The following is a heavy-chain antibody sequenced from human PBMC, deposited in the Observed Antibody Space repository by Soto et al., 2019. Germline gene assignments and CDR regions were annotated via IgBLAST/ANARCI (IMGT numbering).Heavy chain of an antibody. J-gene: IGHJ5*02. D-gene: IGHD3-3*01. V-gene: IGHV1-24*01. CDR1: GYTLPELS. CDR3: ATVVTIFGVGGP. CDR2: FDPEDGET. Sequence: DSVKVSCKVSGYTLPELSMHWVRQAPGKGLEWMGGFDPEDGETIYAQKFQGRVTMTEDTSTDTAYMELSSLRSEDTAVYYCATVVTIFGVGGPWGQGTLVTVPQ.